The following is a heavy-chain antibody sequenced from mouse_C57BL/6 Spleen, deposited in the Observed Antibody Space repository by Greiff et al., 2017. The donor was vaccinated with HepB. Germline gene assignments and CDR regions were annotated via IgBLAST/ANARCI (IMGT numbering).Heavy chain of an antibody. CDR3: ARGTGTEGFAY. J-gene: IGHJ3*01. Sequence: EVKLQESGPGLVKPSQSLSLTCSVTGYSITSGYYWNWIRQFPGNKLEWMGYISYDGSNNYNPSLKNRISITRDTSKNQFFLKLNSVTTEDTATYYCARGTGTEGFAYWGQGTLVTVSA. V-gene: IGHV3-6*01. D-gene: IGHD4-1*01. CDR1: GYSITSGYY. CDR2: ISYDGSN.